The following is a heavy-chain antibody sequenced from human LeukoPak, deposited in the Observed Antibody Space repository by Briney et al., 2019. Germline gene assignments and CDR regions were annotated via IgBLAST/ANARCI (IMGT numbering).Heavy chain of an antibody. J-gene: IGHJ4*02. Sequence: PSETLSLTCTVSGGSISSYYWSWIRQPPGKGLEWIGYIYYSGSTNYNPSLKSRVTISVDTSKNQFSLKLSSVTAADTAVYYCARESPLSEVAGGPFDYWGQGTLVTVSS. CDR1: GGSISSYY. CDR2: IYYSGST. D-gene: IGHD6-19*01. CDR3: ARESPLSEVAGGPFDY. V-gene: IGHV4-59*01.